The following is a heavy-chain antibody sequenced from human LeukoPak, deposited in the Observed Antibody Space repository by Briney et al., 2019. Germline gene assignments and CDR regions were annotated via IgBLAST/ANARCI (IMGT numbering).Heavy chain of an antibody. V-gene: IGHV3-23*01. CDR2: ISGSGGST. CDR1: GFTFSSYA. J-gene: IGHJ4*02. CDR3: AKARVSRGSSGGSCNDY. Sequence: PGGSLRLSCAASGFTFSSYAMSWVRQAPGKGLEWVSAISGSGGSTYYADSVKGRFTISRDNSKNTLYLQMNSLRAEDTAVYYCAKARVSRGSSGGSCNDYWGQGTLVTVSS. D-gene: IGHD2-15*01.